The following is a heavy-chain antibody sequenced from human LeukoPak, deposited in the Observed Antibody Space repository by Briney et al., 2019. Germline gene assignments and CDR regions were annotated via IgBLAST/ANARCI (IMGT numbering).Heavy chain of an antibody. CDR2: ISYDGSNK. D-gene: IGHD1-26*01. Sequence: GGSPRLSCAASGFTFSSDAMHWVRQAPGKGLEWVAVISYDGSNKYYADSVKGRFTISRDNSKNTLYLQMNSLRGEDTAVYYCARDLTREWDLHWGQGTLVTVSS. CDR1: GFTFSSDA. J-gene: IGHJ4*02. CDR3: ARDLTREWDLH. V-gene: IGHV3-30-3*01.